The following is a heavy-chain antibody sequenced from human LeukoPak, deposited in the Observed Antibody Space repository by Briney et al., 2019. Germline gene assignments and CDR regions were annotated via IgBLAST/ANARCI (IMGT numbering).Heavy chain of an antibody. D-gene: IGHD6-19*01. Sequence: GGSLRLSCAASGFTLSDYYMSWIRQAPGRGLEWVSYINSGSTYTNYADSMKGRFTISRDNAKNSLYLQMNSLRAEGTAVYFCARVAVAGRVWFDYWGQGTLVTVSS. J-gene: IGHJ4*02. CDR2: INSGSTYT. CDR1: GFTLSDYY. CDR3: ARVAVAGRVWFDY. V-gene: IGHV3-11*06.